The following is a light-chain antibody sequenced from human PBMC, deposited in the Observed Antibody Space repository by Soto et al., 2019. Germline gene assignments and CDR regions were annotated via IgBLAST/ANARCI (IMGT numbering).Light chain of an antibody. Sequence: DIHLTQSPASVSAAVGDRINISCRASQPIKTWLAWYQQKPGKRPKLLIYTASTLETGVPSRFSGSGSGTDFTLTISSLQPEDAAIYSCQQAASFPFTFGPGAKV. CDR3: QQAASFPFT. J-gene: IGKJ3*01. CDR2: TAS. CDR1: QPIKTW. V-gene: IGKV1-12*02.